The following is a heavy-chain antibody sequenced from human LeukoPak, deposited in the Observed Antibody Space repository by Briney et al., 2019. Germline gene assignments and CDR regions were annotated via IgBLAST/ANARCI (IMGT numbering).Heavy chain of an antibody. V-gene: IGHV1-46*01. J-gene: IGHJ4*02. Sequence: ASVKVSCKASGYTFTSYYMHWVRQAPGQGLEWMGIINPSGGSTGYAQKFQGRVTMTRDTSTSTVYMELSSLRSEDTAVYYCARDGAYYEPTTVTRPFDYWGQGTLVTVSS. D-gene: IGHD4-17*01. CDR1: GYTFTSYY. CDR3: ARDGAYYEPTTVTRPFDY. CDR2: INPSGGST.